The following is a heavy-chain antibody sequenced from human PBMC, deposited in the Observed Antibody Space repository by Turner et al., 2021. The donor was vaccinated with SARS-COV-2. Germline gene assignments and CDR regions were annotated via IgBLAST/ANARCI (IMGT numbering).Heavy chain of an antibody. J-gene: IGHJ6*02. CDR1: GGSISSSSYY. D-gene: IGHD6-13*01. CDR3: ATSTVAGTELNYYGMDV. CDR2: IYYSGST. V-gene: IGHV4-39*01. Sequence: QLQLQESGPGLGKPSETLSLTCPVSGGSISSSSYYWGWIRQPPGKGLEWIGGIYYSGSTYYNPSLKSRVTISVDTSKNQFSLKLSSVTAADTAVYYCATSTVAGTELNYYGMDVWGQGTTVTVSS.